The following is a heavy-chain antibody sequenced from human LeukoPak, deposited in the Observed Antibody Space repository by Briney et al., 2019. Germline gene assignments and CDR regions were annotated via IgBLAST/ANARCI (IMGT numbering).Heavy chain of an antibody. CDR2: ISGSGGST. CDR1: GFTFSSYA. Sequence: GGSLRLSCAASGFTFSSYAMSWVRQAPGKGLEWVSAISGSGGSTYYADSVKGRFTISRDNSKNTLYLQMNSPRAEDTAVYYCATLPGIAVAENYYYMDVWGKGTTVTVSS. CDR3: ATLPGIAVAENYYYMDV. D-gene: IGHD6-19*01. V-gene: IGHV3-23*01. J-gene: IGHJ6*03.